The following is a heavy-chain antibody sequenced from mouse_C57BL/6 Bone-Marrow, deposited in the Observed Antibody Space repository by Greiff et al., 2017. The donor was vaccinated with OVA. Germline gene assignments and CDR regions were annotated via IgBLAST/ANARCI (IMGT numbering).Heavy chain of an antibody. CDR1: GYTFTNYW. J-gene: IGHJ4*01. CDR3: ARGSSYYAMDY. Sequence: QVQLQQSGAELVRPGTSVKMSCKASGYTFTNYWIGWAKQRPGHGLEWIGDIYPGGGYTNYNENFKGKATLTADKSSSTAYMQFSSLTSEDSAIYYCARGSSYYAMDYWGQGTSVTVSS. V-gene: IGHV1-63*01. CDR2: IYPGGGYT.